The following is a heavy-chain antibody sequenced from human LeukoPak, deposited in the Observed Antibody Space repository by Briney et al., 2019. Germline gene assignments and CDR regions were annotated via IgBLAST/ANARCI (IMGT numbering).Heavy chain of an antibody. J-gene: IGHJ5*02. CDR1: VFTFCNYA. V-gene: IGHV3-23*01. Sequence: GGSLRLSCVASVFTFCNYAMSWVREAPGKRLELVSGIYGSDDKTVYGDAVKGRFTISRDNSKNTLYLQMNSLRADDTAVYYCVKTQGYYDAWGQGALVTVSS. CDR2: IYGSDDKT. D-gene: IGHD2-15*01. CDR3: VKTQGYYDA.